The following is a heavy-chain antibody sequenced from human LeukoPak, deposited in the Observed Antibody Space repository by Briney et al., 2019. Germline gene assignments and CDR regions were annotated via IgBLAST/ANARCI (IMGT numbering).Heavy chain of an antibody. Sequence: GASVKVSCKASGGTFSSYAISWVRQAPGQGLEWMGGIIPIFGTANYAQKFQGRVTITADESTSTAYMELSSLRSEDTAVYYCARGLRYCSSTSCYLNIWDQGTMVTVSS. J-gene: IGHJ3*02. CDR1: GGTFSSYA. D-gene: IGHD2-2*01. V-gene: IGHV1-69*13. CDR3: ARGLRYCSSTSCYLNI. CDR2: IIPIFGTA.